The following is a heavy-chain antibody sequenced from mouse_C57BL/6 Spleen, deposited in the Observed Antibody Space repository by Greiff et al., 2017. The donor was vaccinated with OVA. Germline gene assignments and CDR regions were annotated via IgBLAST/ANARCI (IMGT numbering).Heavy chain of an antibody. CDR3: TRQLRLGY. V-gene: IGHV14-4*01. CDR2: IDPENGDT. J-gene: IGHJ2*01. CDR1: GFNIKDDY. Sequence: VQLQQSGAELVRPGASVKLSCTASGFNIKDDYMHWVKQRPEQGLEWIGWIDPENGDTEYASKFQGKATITADTSSNTAYLQLSSLTSEDTAVYYCTRQLRLGYWGQGTTLTVSS. D-gene: IGHD3-2*02.